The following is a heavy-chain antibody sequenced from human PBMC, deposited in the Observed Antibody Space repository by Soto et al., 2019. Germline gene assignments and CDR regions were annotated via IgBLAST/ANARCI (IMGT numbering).Heavy chain of an antibody. CDR3: ARDARYSGYVYYYYYGMDV. V-gene: IGHV1-2*04. Sequence: VKVSCKASGYTFTGYYMHWVRQAPGQGLEWMGWINPNSGGTNYAQKFQGWVTMTRDTSISTAYMELSRLRSDDTAVYYCARDARYSGYVYYYYYGMDVWGQGTTVTVSS. CDR1: GYTFTGYY. CDR2: INPNSGGT. J-gene: IGHJ6*02. D-gene: IGHD5-12*01.